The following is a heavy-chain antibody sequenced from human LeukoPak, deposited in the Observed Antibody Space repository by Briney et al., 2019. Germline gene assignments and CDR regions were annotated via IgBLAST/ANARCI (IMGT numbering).Heavy chain of an antibody. CDR1: GFTSTRSA. V-gene: IGHV1-58*02. CDR3: AAADYYDSSGYYPYAFHI. Sequence: ASVKVSCKASGFTSTRSAMQWVRQARGQRLEWIGWIVVGSGNTNYAQKFQERVTITRDMSTSTAYMELSSLRSEDTAMYYRAAADYYDSSGYYPYAFHIWGQGTMVTVSS. D-gene: IGHD3-22*01. J-gene: IGHJ3*02. CDR2: IVVGSGNT.